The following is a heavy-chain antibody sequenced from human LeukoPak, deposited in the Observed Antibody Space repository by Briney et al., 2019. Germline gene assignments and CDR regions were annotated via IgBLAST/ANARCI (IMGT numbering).Heavy chain of an antibody. V-gene: IGHV3-23*01. J-gene: IGHJ4*02. D-gene: IGHD3-9*01. CDR1: GFTFSTYG. CDR3: AKTLLRYFDWPSDY. CDR2: ISGSGGST. Sequence: GGSLRLSCAASGFTFSTYGMSWVRQAPGKGLEWVSAISGSGGSTYYADSVKGRFTISRDNSKNTLYLQMNSLRAEDTAVYYCAKTLLRYFDWPSDYWGQGTLVTVSS.